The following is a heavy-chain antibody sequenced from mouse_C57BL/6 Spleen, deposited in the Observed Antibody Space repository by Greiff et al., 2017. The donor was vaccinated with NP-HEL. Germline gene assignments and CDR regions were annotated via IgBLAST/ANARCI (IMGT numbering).Heavy chain of an antibody. CDR1: GFTFTDYY. Sequence: EVKLMESGGGLVQPGGSLSLSCAASGFTFTDYYMSWVRQPPGKALEWLGFIRNKANGYTTEYSASVKGRFTISRDNSQSILYLQMNALRAEDSATYYCARYIGYGSFYAMDYWGQGTSVTVSS. CDR2: IRNKANGYTT. J-gene: IGHJ4*01. CDR3: ARYIGYGSFYAMDY. V-gene: IGHV7-3*01. D-gene: IGHD1-1*01.